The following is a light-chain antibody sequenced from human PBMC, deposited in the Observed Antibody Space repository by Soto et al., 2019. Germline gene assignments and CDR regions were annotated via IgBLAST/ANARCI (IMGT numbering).Light chain of an antibody. J-gene: IGLJ3*02. V-gene: IGLV8-61*01. Sequence: QAVVTQEPSFSVSPGGTVTLTCGLNSGSVSTNYYPAWYQQTPGQAPRALIYHTNTRSSGVPDRFSGSILGNKAALTISGAQSDDESDYYCVLYISGGTWLFGGGTQLTVL. CDR1: SGSVSTNYY. CDR2: HTN. CDR3: VLYISGGTWL.